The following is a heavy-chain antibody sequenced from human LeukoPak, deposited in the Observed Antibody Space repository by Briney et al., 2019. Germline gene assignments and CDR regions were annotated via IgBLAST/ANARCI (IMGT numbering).Heavy chain of an antibody. D-gene: IGHD6-13*01. Sequence: ASVKVSCKASGYTFTSYGISWVRQAPGQGLEWMGWISAYNGNTNYAQKLQGRVTMTTDTSTSTAYMELRSLRSDDTAVYYCARASPGYSSSWYDKGYNWFDPWGQGTLVTVSS. CDR3: ARASPGYSSSWYDKGYNWFDP. CDR1: GYTFTSYG. CDR2: ISAYNGNT. J-gene: IGHJ5*02. V-gene: IGHV1-18*01.